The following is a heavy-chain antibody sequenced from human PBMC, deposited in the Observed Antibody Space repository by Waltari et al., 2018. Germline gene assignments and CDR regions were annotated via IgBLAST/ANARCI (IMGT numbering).Heavy chain of an antibody. CDR3: ARFLSAGGGYYGMDV. Sequence: QVQLVESGGGVVQPGRSLRLSCAASGFTFSSYGMHWVRQAPGKGLEWVAVIWYDGSNKDYADSVKGRFTISRDNSKSTLYLQMNSLRAEDTAVYYCARFLSAGGGYYGMDVWGQGTTVTFSS. CDR2: IWYDGSNK. V-gene: IGHV3-33*01. J-gene: IGHJ6*02. CDR1: GFTFSSYG. D-gene: IGHD6-13*01.